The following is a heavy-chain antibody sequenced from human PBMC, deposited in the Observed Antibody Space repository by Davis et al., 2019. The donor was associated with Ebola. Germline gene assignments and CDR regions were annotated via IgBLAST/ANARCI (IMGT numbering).Heavy chain of an antibody. CDR2: IHYSGST. Sequence: MPSETLSLTCTVSGASVSSYYWGWIRQPPGKGLEWIGYIHYSGSTNFNPSLKSRLTISVDTSKNQFSLTLSSVTAADTAVYYCAGSSGYYYGSWTKFDYWGRGTLVTVSS. J-gene: IGHJ4*02. V-gene: IGHV4-59*08. D-gene: IGHD3-22*01. CDR3: AGSSGYYYGSWTKFDY. CDR1: GASVSSYY.